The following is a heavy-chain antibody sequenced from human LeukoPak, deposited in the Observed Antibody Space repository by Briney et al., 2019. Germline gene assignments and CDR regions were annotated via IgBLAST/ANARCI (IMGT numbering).Heavy chain of an antibody. CDR2: LSGSGRLI. V-gene: IGHV3-21*01. CDR1: GCTFSSGT. CDR3: AREGPHSSSWLEAFDL. Sequence: KSGGSLRLSCAASGCTFSSGTMNWVRQAPGKALEWVSSLSGSGRLIWYAGSVKGRFTISRDNAKNSLYLQMNSLRAEDTAVYHCAREGPHSSSWLEAFDLWGPGTMVTVTS. D-gene: IGHD6-13*01. J-gene: IGHJ3*01.